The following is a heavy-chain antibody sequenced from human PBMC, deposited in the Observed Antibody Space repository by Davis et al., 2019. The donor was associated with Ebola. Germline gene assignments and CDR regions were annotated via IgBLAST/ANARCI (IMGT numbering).Heavy chain of an antibody. CDR3: ARMDSGWPNDY. J-gene: IGHJ4*02. V-gene: IGHV1-2*02. D-gene: IGHD6-19*01. Sequence: ASVKVSCKTSGHTFTTYDITWVRQAPGQGLEWMGWVNPSNGDAIYAQKFQGRVTMTSDTSITTGYMELTGLTSGDTAMYYCARMDSGWPNDYWGQGTLVTVSS. CDR1: GHTFTTYD. CDR2: VNPSNGDA.